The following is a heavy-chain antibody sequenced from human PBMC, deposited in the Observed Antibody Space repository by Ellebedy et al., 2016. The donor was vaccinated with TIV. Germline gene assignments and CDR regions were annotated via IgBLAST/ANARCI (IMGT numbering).Heavy chain of an antibody. CDR3: ARATVAVTTSCLDF. D-gene: IGHD2-21*02. J-gene: IGHJ4*02. CDR1: GFSVSSNY. V-gene: IGHV3-66*01. CDR2: IYSGCST. Sequence: PGGSLRLSCAASGFSVSSNYMSWVRQAPGKGLEWVSVIYSGCSTHYADSVKGRFTISRDNSKNTLCLQMNNLRTEDTAVYYCARATVAVTTSCLDFWGQGTLVTVS.